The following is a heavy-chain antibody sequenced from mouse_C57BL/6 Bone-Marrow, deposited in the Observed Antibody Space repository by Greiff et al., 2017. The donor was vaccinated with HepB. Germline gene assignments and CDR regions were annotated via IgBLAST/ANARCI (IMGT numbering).Heavy chain of an antibody. CDR1: GYAFSSYW. D-gene: IGHD2-5*01. CDR2: IYPGDGDT. Sequence: QVQLQQSGAELVKPGASVKISCKASGYAFSSYWMNWVKQRTGKGLEWIGLIYPGDGDTNYNGKFKGKATLTADKSSSSADMQLSSLTSEESAVYFGARGGYYINYVYFDVWGTGTSVTVSS. V-gene: IGHV1-80*01. CDR3: ARGGYYINYVYFDV. J-gene: IGHJ1*03.